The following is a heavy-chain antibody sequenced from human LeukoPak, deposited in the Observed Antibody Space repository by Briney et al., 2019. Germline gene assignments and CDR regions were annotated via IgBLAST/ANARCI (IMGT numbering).Heavy chain of an antibody. J-gene: IGHJ4*02. CDR3: AKFAGGYDHTPYRYFDY. V-gene: IGHV3-21*01. D-gene: IGHD5-12*01. Sequence: TGGSLRLSCAASGFTFSSYNMNWVRQAPGKGLEWVSSISSSSDYIYYADSVKGRFTISRDNAKNSLYLQMNSLRAEDTAVYYCAKFAGGYDHTPYRYFDYWGQGTLVTVSS. CDR2: ISSSSDYI. CDR1: GFTFSSYN.